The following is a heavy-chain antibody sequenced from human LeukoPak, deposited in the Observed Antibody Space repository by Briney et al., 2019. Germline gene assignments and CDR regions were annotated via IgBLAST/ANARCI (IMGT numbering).Heavy chain of an antibody. J-gene: IGHJ6*03. Sequence: PGGSLRLSCAASGFTFTDSYMTWVRQAPGKGLEWLSYISGSGDDTNYADSVRGRFTISRDNAKNSLYLQMNSLRAEDTAVYYCARDEGQYNWNFFAGRDYYYMDVWGKGTTVTVSS. CDR3: ARDEGQYNWNFFAGRDYYYMDV. V-gene: IGHV3-11*06. CDR1: GFTFTDSY. D-gene: IGHD1-7*01. CDR2: ISGSGDDT.